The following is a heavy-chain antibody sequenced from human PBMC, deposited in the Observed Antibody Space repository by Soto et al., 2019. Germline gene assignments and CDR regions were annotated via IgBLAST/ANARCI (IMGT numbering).Heavy chain of an antibody. CDR2: ISGSGGST. J-gene: IGHJ4*02. Sequence: GGSLRLSCAASGFTFSSYAMSWVRQAPGKGLEWVSAISGSGGSTYYADSVKGRFTISRDNSNNTLYLQMNSLRAEDTVVYYCAKDLGLSRWFGEHTSIDYWGQGTLVTVSS. D-gene: IGHD3-10*01. CDR1: GFTFSSYA. V-gene: IGHV3-23*01. CDR3: AKDLGLSRWFGEHTSIDY.